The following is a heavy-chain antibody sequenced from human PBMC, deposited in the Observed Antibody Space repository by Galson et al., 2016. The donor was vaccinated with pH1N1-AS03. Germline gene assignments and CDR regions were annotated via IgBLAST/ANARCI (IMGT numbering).Heavy chain of an antibody. CDR2: SNPDTGGT. CDR1: GYPFTAYY. D-gene: IGHD2-21*02. Sequence: SVKVSCKASGYPFTAYYMHWVRQAPGQGLEWMGRSNPDTGGTNSAQEFQGRVTLTMDTSSRTAFMALTWLTPDDTAVYYCARDLRGGDRHPDWYLDLWGRGTLVTVSS. J-gene: IGHJ2*01. CDR3: ARDLRGGDRHPDWYLDL. V-gene: IGHV1-2*06.